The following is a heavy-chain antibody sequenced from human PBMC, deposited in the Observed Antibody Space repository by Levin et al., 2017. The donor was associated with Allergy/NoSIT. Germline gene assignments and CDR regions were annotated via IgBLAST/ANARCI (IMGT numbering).Heavy chain of an antibody. D-gene: IGHD1/OR15-1a*01. V-gene: IGHV4-30-4*02. Sequence: KPSETLSLTCTVSGASISTGDHSWSWVRQSPGMAPEWIVYAFSSGSTYYNPSFKSRLTISIDTSRNQSPLNLGAETEADTAVYYCAREATYRIMDMNNDVFDIWGRGTLVTVSS. CDR1: GASISTGDHS. CDR3: AREATYRIMDMNNDVFDI. CDR2: AFSSGST. J-gene: IGHJ3*02.